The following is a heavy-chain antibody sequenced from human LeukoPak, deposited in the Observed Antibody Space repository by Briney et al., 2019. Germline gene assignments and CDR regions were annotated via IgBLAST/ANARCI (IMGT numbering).Heavy chain of an antibody. Sequence: ASVKVSCKASGYTFTSYDINWVRQATGQGLEWMGWMNPNSGNTGYAQKFQGRVTITRNTSISTAYMELSRLRSDDTAVYYCARDRPGMDSSSWYEDRRNNWFDPWGQGTLVTVSS. V-gene: IGHV1-8*03. CDR2: MNPNSGNT. D-gene: IGHD6-13*01. CDR3: ARDRPGMDSSSWYEDRRNNWFDP. CDR1: GYTFTSYD. J-gene: IGHJ5*02.